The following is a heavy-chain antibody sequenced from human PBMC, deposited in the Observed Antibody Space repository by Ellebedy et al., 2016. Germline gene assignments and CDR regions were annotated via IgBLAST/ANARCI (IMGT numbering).Heavy chain of an antibody. D-gene: IGHD5-12*01. CDR1: GGSISSYY. CDR3: ASRIVATTEPYFDY. Sequence: SETLSLXXTVSGGSISSYYWSWIRQPPGKGLEWIGYIYYSGSTNYNPSLKSRVTISVDTSKNQFSLKLSSVTAADTAVYYCASRIVATTEPYFDYWGQGTLVTVSS. J-gene: IGHJ4*02. V-gene: IGHV4-59*08. CDR2: IYYSGST.